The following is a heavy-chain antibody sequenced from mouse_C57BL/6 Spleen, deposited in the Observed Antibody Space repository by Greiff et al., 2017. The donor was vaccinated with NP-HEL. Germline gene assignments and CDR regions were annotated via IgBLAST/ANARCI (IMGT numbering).Heavy chain of an antibody. J-gene: IGHJ4*01. CDR3: ARHVYYYGSSYNYAMDY. V-gene: IGHV2-6-1*01. CDR2: IWSDGST. CDR1: GFSLTSYG. Sequence: VQLKESGPGLVAPSQSLSITCTVSGFSLTSYGVHWVRQPPGKGLAWLVLIWSDGSTTYNSALKSRLSISKENSKSQVFLKMNSLQTDDTAMYYCARHVYYYGSSYNYAMDYWGQGTSVTVSS. D-gene: IGHD1-1*01.